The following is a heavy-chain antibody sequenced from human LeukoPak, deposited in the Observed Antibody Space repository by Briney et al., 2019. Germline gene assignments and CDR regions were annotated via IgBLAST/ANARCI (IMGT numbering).Heavy chain of an antibody. J-gene: IGHJ4*02. Sequence: GGSLRLSCAASGFTFSSYAMHWVRQAPGKGLEWVAVISYDGSNKYYADSVKGRFTISRDNSKNTLYLQMNSLRAEDTAVYYCASASHYYGSGSRGWGQGTLVTVSS. D-gene: IGHD3-10*01. V-gene: IGHV3-30-3*01. CDR3: ASASHYYGSGSRG. CDR1: GFTFSSYA. CDR2: ISYDGSNK.